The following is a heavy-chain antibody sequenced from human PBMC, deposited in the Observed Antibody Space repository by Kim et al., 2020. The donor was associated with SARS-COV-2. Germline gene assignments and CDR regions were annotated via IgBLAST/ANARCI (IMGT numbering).Heavy chain of an antibody. D-gene: IGHD3-22*01. V-gene: IGHV1-2*02. CDR2: INPNSGGT. J-gene: IGHJ3*02. Sequence: ASVKVSCKASGYTFTGYYMHWVRQAPGQGLEWMGWINPNSGGTNYAQKFQGRVTMTRDTSISTAYMELSRLRSDDTAVYYCAREGGSSGYDAFDIWGQGTMVTVSS. CDR1: GYTFTGYY. CDR3: AREGGSSGYDAFDI.